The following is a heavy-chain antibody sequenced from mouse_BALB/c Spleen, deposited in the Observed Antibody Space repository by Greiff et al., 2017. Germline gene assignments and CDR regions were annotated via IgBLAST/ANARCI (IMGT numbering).Heavy chain of an antibody. CDR2: ISSGGST. V-gene: IGHV5-6-5*01. CDR3: ARGGLYGSGTYFDY. Sequence: EVMLVESGGGLVKPGGSLKLSCAASGFTFSSYAMSWVRQTPEKRLEWVASISSGGSTYYPDSVKGRFTISRDNARNILYLQMSSLRSEDTAMYYCARGGLYGSGTYFDYWGQGTTLTVSS. CDR1: GFTFSSYA. J-gene: IGHJ2*01. D-gene: IGHD1-1*01.